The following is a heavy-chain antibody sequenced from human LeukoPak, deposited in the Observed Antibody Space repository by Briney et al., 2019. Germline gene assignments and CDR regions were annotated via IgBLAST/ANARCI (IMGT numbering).Heavy chain of an antibody. J-gene: IGHJ4*02. CDR1: GVSISSSYYY. Sequence: SETLSLTCIVSGVSISSSYYYWGWIRQPPGKGLEWIGSIYYSGSTYYNSSLKSRVTISVDTSKNQFSLKLSSVTAADTAVYYCAGGATTGHFDYWGQGTLVTVSS. D-gene: IGHD1-26*01. CDR2: IYYSGST. CDR3: AGGATTGHFDY. V-gene: IGHV4-39*07.